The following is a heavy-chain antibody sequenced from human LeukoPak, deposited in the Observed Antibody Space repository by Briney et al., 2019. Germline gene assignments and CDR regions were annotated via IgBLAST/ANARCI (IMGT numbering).Heavy chain of an antibody. CDR2: ISYDGSNK. J-gene: IGHJ4*02. CDR1: GFTFSSYA. D-gene: IGHD6-19*01. V-gene: IGHV3-30-3*01. Sequence: PGGSLRLSCAASGFTFSSYAMHWVRQAPGKGLEWVAVISYDGSNKYYADSVKGRFTISRDNAKNSLYLQMNSLRAEDTALYYCAKDQKQWLNYNFDYWGQGTLVTVSS. CDR3: AKDQKQWLNYNFDY.